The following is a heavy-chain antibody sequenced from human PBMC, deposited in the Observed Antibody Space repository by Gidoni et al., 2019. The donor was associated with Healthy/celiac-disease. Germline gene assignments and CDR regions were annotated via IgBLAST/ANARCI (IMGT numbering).Heavy chain of an antibody. CDR2: NSSSSSDI. Sequence: ELQLVESGGGLVKPVGSLRLSCAAPAFTFSSYSMNWFRQAPGKGLEWVSSNSSSSSDIYDADSVNSRFTIARDNAKNSLYLQMNSLRDEDTGGYYCARDSLAGFDIWGQGTMVTVSS. CDR3: ARDSLAGFDI. D-gene: IGHD6-6*01. CDR1: AFTFSSYS. V-gene: IGHV3-21*01. J-gene: IGHJ3*02.